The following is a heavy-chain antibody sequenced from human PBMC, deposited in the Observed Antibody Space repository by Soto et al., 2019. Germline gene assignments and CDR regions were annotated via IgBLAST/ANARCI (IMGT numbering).Heavy chain of an antibody. J-gene: IGHJ4*02. Sequence: GGSLRLSCAASGFTFSSYAMSWVRQAPGKGLEWVSAISGSGGSTYYADSVKGRFTISRDNSKNTLYLQMNSLRAEDTAVYYCAKDWGYYDSSGYYYVRGEFDYWGQGTLVTVSS. CDR2: ISGSGGST. V-gene: IGHV3-23*01. CDR1: GFTFSSYA. D-gene: IGHD3-22*01. CDR3: AKDWGYYDSSGYYYVRGEFDY.